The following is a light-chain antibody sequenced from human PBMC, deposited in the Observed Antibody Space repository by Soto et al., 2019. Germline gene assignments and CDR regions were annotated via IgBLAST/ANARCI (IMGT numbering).Light chain of an antibody. CDR3: QQYNSWPRT. CDR2: GAS. J-gene: IGKJ1*01. CDR1: QSITSN. Sequence: EVVMKQSPASLAVSPGKRAALSCGASQSITSNLAWYQQKPGQAPRLLIYGASSRATGIPDRFSGSGSGTEFTLTISSLQSEDFAVYYCQQYNSWPRTFGQGTKVDI. V-gene: IGKV3-15*01.